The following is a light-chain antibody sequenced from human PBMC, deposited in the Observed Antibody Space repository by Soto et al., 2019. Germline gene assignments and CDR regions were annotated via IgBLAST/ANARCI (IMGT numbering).Light chain of an antibody. J-gene: IGKJ1*01. CDR1: QSISSY. Sequence: DIQMTQSPSCLSASVGDRVTITCRASQSISSYLNWYQQKPGKAPKLLIYAASSLQSGVPSRFSGSGSGTDFTLTISSLQPEDFATYYCQQSYSTPPGTFGQGTKVEIK. V-gene: IGKV1-39*01. CDR2: AAS. CDR3: QQSYSTPPGT.